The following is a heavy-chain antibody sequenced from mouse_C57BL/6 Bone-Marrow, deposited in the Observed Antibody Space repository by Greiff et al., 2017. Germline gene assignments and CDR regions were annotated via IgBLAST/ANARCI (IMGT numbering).Heavy chain of an antibody. V-gene: IGHV5-12*01. J-gene: IGHJ3*01. D-gene: IGHD2-5*01. CDR2: ISNGGGST. Sequence: DVMLVESGGGLVQPGGSLKLSCAASGFTFSDYYMYWVRQTPEKRLEWVAYISNGGGSTYYPDTVKGRFTISRDNAKNTLYLQMSRLKSEDTAMYYCARHRVCSNLFAYWGQGTLVTVSA. CDR1: GFTFSDYY. CDR3: ARHRVCSNLFAY.